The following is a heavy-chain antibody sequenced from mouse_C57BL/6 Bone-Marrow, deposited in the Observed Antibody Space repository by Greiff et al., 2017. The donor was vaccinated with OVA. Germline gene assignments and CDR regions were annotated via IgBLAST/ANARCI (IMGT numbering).Heavy chain of an antibody. Sequence: VQLQQPGAELVRPGTSVKLSCKASGYTFTSYWMHWVKQRPGQGLEWIGVIDPSDSYTNYNQKFKGKATLTVDTSSSTAYMQLSSLTSEDSAVYYCAGWLLRNAYWGQGTLVTVSA. D-gene: IGHD2-3*01. CDR3: AGWLLRNAY. CDR1: GYTFTSYW. CDR2: IDPSDSYT. V-gene: IGHV1-59*01. J-gene: IGHJ3*01.